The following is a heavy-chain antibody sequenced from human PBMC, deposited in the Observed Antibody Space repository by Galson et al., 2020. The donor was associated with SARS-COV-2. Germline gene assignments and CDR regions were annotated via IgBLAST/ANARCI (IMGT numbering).Heavy chain of an antibody. D-gene: IGHD1-26*01. CDR2: ISYDGSNK. J-gene: IGHJ3*02. CDR1: GFTFSSYA. Sequence: GGSLRLSCAASGFTFSSYAMHWVRQAPGKGLEWVAVISYDGSNKYYADSVKGRFTISRDNSKNTLYLQMNSLRAEDTAVYYCARTSGSYAGTFDIWGQGTMVTVSS. V-gene: IGHV3-30*04. CDR3: ARTSGSYAGTFDI.